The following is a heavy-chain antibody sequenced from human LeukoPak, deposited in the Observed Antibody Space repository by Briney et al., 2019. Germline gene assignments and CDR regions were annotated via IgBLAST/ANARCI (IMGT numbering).Heavy chain of an antibody. CDR2: INHSGST. CDR1: GGSFSGYY. Sequence: SETLSLICAVYGGSFSGYYWSWIRQPPGKGLEWIGEINHSGSTNYNPSLKSRVTISVDTSKNQFSLKLSSVTTADTAVYYCGRVRGPGTIDYWGQGTLVTVSS. V-gene: IGHV4-34*01. CDR3: GRVRGPGTIDY. J-gene: IGHJ4*02.